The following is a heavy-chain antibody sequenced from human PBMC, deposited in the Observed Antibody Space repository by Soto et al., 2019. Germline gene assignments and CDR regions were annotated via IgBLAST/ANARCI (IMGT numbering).Heavy chain of an antibody. J-gene: IGHJ5*02. CDR1: GGSFSGYY. CDR2: INHSGST. CDR3: ARGPSYLLFDP. Sequence: SETLSLTCAVYGGSFSGYYWSWIRQPPGKGLEWIGEINHSGSTNYNPSLKSRVTISVDTSKNQFSLKLSSVTAAGTAVYYCARGPSYLLFDPWGQGTLVTVSS. D-gene: IGHD3-10*01. V-gene: IGHV4-34*01.